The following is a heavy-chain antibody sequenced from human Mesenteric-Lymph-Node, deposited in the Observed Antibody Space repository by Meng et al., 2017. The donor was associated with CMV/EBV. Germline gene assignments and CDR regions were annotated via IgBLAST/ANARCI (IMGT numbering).Heavy chain of an antibody. V-gene: IGHV3-21*01. Sequence: GESLKISCAASGFTFSSYSMNWVRQAPGKGLEWVSSISSSSSHIYYADSVKGRFTISRDNAKNSLYLQMNSLRAEDTAVYYCAREDTAMATGDDYWGQGTLVTVSS. CDR1: GFTFSSYS. J-gene: IGHJ4*02. CDR3: AREDTAMATGDDY. CDR2: ISSSSSHI. D-gene: IGHD5-18*01.